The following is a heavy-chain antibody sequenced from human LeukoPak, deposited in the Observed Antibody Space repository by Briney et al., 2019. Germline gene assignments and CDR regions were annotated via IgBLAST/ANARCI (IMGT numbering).Heavy chain of an antibody. D-gene: IGHD6-19*01. Sequence: GGSLRLSCAASGFTFSSYGMHWVRQAPGKGLEWVAFIRYDGSNKYYADSVKGRFTISRDNSKNTLYLQMNSLRAKDTAVYYCAKSFFTARSMAVAGIGDYWGQGTLVTVSS. CDR1: GFTFSSYG. CDR3: AKSFFTARSMAVAGIGDY. CDR2: IRYDGSNK. J-gene: IGHJ4*02. V-gene: IGHV3-30*02.